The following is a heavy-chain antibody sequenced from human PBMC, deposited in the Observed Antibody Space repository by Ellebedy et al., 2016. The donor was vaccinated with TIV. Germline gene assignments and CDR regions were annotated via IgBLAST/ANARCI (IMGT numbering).Heavy chain of an antibody. J-gene: IGHJ4*02. V-gene: IGHV3-33*01. CDR2: IWYDGSNK. Sequence: PGGSLRLSCAASGFTFSSYGMHWVRQAPGKGLEWVAVIWYDGSNKYYADSVKGRFTISRDNSKNTLYLQMNSLRAEDTAVYYCARDASYGYYYGSGSYYNPLDYWGQGTLVTVSS. D-gene: IGHD3-10*01. CDR3: ARDASYGYYYGSGSYYNPLDY. CDR1: GFTFSSYG.